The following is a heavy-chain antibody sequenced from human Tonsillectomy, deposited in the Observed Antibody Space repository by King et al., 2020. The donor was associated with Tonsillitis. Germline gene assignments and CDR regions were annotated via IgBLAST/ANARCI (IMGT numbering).Heavy chain of an antibody. Sequence: VQLQESGPGLVKPSETLSLTCSVSGYSISSGYYWGWIRQPPGKGLGWIGSIYHSGNTYYNPSLKSRVTISVDTSKNQFSLKLTSVTAADTALYYCARVEYTSSSPSMDYWGQGTLVTVSS. D-gene: IGHD6-6*01. CDR2: IYHSGNT. V-gene: IGHV4-38-2*02. CDR3: ARVEYTSSSPSMDY. CDR1: GYSISSGYY. J-gene: IGHJ4*02.